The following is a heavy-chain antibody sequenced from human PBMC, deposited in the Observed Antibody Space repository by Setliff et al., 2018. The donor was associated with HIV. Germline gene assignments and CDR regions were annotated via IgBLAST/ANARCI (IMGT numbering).Heavy chain of an antibody. CDR2: IYPGDSHT. J-gene: IGHJ4*02. Sequence: GESLKISCKGSGYSFTSYWIAWVRQVPGKGLEWMGIIYPGDSHTRYSPSFQGQVTFSADKSISTAYLQWSSPKASDTAIYYCTRHILAYCAGDCYPLDYWGQGTLVTVSS. CDR3: TRHILAYCAGDCYPLDY. CDR1: GYSFTSYW. V-gene: IGHV5-51*01. D-gene: IGHD2-21*02.